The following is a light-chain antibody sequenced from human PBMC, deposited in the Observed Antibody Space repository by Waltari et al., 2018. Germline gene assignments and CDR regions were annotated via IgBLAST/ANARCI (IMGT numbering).Light chain of an antibody. Sequence: DIQMTQSPSSLSASLADRVTITCRASQGIANFSAWFQQRPGKVPQLHDHYASTLQSGVPSRFSGSGSGTDFTLTISNLQPEDVATYYCQKFDSVPWTFGQGTKVEIK. J-gene: IGKJ1*01. CDR1: QGIANF. V-gene: IGKV1-27*01. CDR2: YAS. CDR3: QKFDSVPWT.